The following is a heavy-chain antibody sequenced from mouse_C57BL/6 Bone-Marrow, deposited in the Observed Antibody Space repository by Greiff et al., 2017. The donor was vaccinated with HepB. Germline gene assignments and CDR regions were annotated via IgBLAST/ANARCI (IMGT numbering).Heavy chain of an antibody. V-gene: IGHV1-55*01. CDR2: IYPGSGST. J-gene: IGHJ4*01. CDR1: GYTFTSYW. D-gene: IGHD2-12*01. Sequence: VQLQQPGAELVKPGASVKMSCKASGYTFTSYWITWVKQRPGQGLEWIGDIYPGSGSTNYNEKFKSKATLTVDTSSSTAYMQLSSLTSEDSAVYYCARHYTQGYYAMDYWGQGTSVTVSS. CDR3: ARHYTQGYYAMDY.